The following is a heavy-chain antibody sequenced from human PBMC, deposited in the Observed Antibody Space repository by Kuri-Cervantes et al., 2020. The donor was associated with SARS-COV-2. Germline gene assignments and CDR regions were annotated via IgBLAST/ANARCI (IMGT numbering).Heavy chain of an antibody. CDR3: AKEGYSGYDYEFWSSPHFDY. CDR2: ISYDGSNK. CDR1: GFTFSSYA. V-gene: IGHV3-30-3*01. J-gene: IGHJ4*02. D-gene: IGHD5-12*01. Sequence: GGSLRLSCAASGFTFSSYAMHWVRQAPGKGLEWVAVISYDGSNKYYADSVKGRFTISSDNSKNTLYLQMNSLRAEDTAVYYCAKEGYSGYDYEFWSSPHFDYWGQGTLVTVSS.